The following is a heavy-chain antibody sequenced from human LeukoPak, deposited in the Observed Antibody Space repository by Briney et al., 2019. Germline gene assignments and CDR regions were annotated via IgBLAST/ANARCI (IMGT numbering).Heavy chain of an antibody. CDR1: GGSFSGYY. J-gene: IGHJ6*02. V-gene: IGHV4-34*01. Sequence: SETLSLTCAVYGGSFSGYYWSWIRQPPGKGLEWIGEINHSGSTNYNPSLKSRVTISVDTSKNQFSLKLSSVTAADTAVYYCARIVLYSYGQYYYGMDVWGQGTTVTVSS. D-gene: IGHD5-18*01. CDR3: ARIVLYSYGQYYYGMDV. CDR2: INHSGST.